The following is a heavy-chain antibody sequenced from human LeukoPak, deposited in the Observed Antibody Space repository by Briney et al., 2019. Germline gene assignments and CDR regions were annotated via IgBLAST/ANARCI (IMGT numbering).Heavy chain of an antibody. Sequence: AAVKVSCKASGYTFTGYYMHWVRQAPGQGLEWMGWINPNSGGTNYAQKFQGRVTMTRDTSISTAYMELSRLRSDDTAVYYCARSPIVVVPAAIDYWGQGTLVTVSS. CDR2: INPNSGGT. D-gene: IGHD2-2*01. CDR3: ARSPIVVVPAAIDY. V-gene: IGHV1-2*02. CDR1: GYTFTGYY. J-gene: IGHJ4*02.